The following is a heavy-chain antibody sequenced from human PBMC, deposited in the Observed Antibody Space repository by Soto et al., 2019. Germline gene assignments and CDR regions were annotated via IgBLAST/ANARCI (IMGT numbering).Heavy chain of an antibody. V-gene: IGHV3-48*01. D-gene: IGHD5-12*01. J-gene: IGHJ4*02. Sequence: PGGSLRLSCAASGLTFSSYSINWVRQAPGKGLEWVSYISSSSSTIYYADSVKGRFTISRDNAKNSLYLQMNSLRAEDTAVYYCARAEFLVEMATIDYWGQGT. CDR1: GLTFSSYS. CDR3: ARAEFLVEMATIDY. CDR2: ISSSSSTI.